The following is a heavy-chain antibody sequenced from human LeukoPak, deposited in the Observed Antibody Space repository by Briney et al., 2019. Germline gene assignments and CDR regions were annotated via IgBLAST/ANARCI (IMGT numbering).Heavy chain of an antibody. Sequence: SETLSLTCTVSGGSISSYYWIWIRQPPGKGLEWIGYIYYSGSTNNNPSLKSRLTMSVDTSRNQFSLRLSSVTAADTAVYYCATYSSSWARFDYWGQGSLVIVSS. D-gene: IGHD6-13*01. CDR3: ATYSSSWARFDY. V-gene: IGHV4-59*08. CDR2: IYYSGST. J-gene: IGHJ4*02. CDR1: GGSISSYY.